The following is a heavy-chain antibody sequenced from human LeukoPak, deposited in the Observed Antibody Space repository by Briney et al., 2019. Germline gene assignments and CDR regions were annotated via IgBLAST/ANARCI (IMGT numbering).Heavy chain of an antibody. CDR1: GFTFTSSA. CDR3: AADEGSGYNEGEYFQH. V-gene: IGHV1-58*02. J-gene: IGHJ1*01. D-gene: IGHD5-12*01. CDR2: IVVGSGNT. Sequence: TSVKVSCKASGFTFTSSAMQWVRQARGQRLEWIGWIVVGSGNTNYAQKFQGRVTITRDMSTSTAYMELSSLRSEDTAVYYCAADEGSGYNEGEYFQHWGQGTLVSVSS.